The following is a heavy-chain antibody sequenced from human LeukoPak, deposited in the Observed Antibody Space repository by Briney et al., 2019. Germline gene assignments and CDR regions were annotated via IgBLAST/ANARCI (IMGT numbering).Heavy chain of an antibody. CDR2: INPNSGGT. Sequence: ASVKVSCKASGYTFTGYYMHWVRQAPGQGLEWMGWINPNSGGTNYAQKFQGRVTMTRDTSISTAYMELSRLRSDDTAVYYCVREVTTVTTDAFDIWGQGTMVTVSS. V-gene: IGHV1-2*02. D-gene: IGHD4-17*01. CDR1: GYTFTGYY. J-gene: IGHJ3*02. CDR3: VREVTTVTTDAFDI.